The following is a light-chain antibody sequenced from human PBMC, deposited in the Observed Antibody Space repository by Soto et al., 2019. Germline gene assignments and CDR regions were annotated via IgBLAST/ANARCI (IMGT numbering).Light chain of an antibody. CDR2: DAS. J-gene: IGKJ1*01. CDR1: QSIRSW. Sequence: DIQMTQSPSTLSASVGDRVTITCRASQSIRSWLAWYQQKPGKAPKLLIYDASTLESGVPSRFSGSGSATEFTPTISSLQPDDSATYYCQQYDTFSWTFGQGTNVEIK. V-gene: IGKV1-5*01. CDR3: QQYDTFSWT.